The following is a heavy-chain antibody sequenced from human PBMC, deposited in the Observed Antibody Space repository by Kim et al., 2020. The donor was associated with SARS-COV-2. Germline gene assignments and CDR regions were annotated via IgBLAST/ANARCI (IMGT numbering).Heavy chain of an antibody. CDR1: GYTFTGYY. Sequence: ASVKVSCKASGYTFTGYYMHWVRQAPGQGLEWMGWINPNSGGTNYAQNFQGRVTMTRDTSISTAYMELSRLRSDDTAVYYCARDRRWLYGDYVDYGMDVWGQGTTVTVSS. CDR2: INPNSGGT. J-gene: IGHJ6*02. D-gene: IGHD4-17*01. V-gene: IGHV1-2*02. CDR3: ARDRRWLYGDYVDYGMDV.